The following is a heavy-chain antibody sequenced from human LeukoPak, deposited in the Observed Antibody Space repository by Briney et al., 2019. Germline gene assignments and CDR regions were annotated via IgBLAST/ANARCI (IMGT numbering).Heavy chain of an antibody. J-gene: IGHJ4*02. CDR2: MNPNSGNT. Sequence: ASVTVSCKASGYTFTSYDINWVRQATGQGLEWMGWMNPNSGNTGYAQKFQGSVTMTRNTSISTAYMELSSLRSEDTAVYYCAAGDYGGNSVDYWGQGTLVTVSS. V-gene: IGHV1-8*01. D-gene: IGHD4-23*01. CDR3: AAGDYGGNSVDY. CDR1: GYTFTSYD.